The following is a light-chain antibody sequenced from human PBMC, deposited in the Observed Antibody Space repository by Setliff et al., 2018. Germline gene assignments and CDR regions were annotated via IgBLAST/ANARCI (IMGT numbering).Light chain of an antibody. CDR1: SSDVGSYDF. CDR3: SSYEGGNNYV. V-gene: IGLV2-8*01. J-gene: IGLJ1*01. CDR2: EVS. Sequence: QSALTQPASVSGSPGQSITISCSGTSSDVGSYDFVSWYQQHPGKAPKLMIYEVSKRPSGVPDRFSGSKSGNTASLTISGLQPEDEADYYCSSYEGGNNYVFGSGTKVTVL.